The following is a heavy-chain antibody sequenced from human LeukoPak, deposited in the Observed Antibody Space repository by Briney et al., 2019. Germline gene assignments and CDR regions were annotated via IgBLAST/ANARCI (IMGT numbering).Heavy chain of an antibody. CDR2: IYYSGST. CDR1: GDSISSGDYY. Sequence: PSQTLSLTCTVSGDSISSGDYYWSWIRQPPGKGLEWIGYIYYSGSTYYNPSLKSRVTISVDTSKNQFSLKLSSVTAADTAVYYCAREVYYYGSGSLGLDAFDIWGQGTMVTVSS. J-gene: IGHJ3*02. V-gene: IGHV4-30-4*08. CDR3: AREVYYYGSGSLGLDAFDI. D-gene: IGHD3-10*01.